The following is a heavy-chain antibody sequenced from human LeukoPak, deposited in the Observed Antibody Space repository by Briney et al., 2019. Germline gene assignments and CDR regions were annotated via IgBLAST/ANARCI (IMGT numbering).Heavy chain of an antibody. CDR2: ISSNGGST. Sequence: QAGGSLRLSCSASGFTFSSYAMHWVRQAPGKGLEYVSAISSNGGSTYYADSVKGRFTISRDNSKNTLYLQMNSLRAEDTAVYFCARERQDTIVHSGAFDIWGQGTMVTVSS. CDR1: GFTFSSYA. J-gene: IGHJ3*02. D-gene: IGHD3-10*01. V-gene: IGHV3-64*04. CDR3: ARERQDTIVHSGAFDI.